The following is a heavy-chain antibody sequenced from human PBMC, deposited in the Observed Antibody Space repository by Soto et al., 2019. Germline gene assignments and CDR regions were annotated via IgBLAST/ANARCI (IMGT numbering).Heavy chain of an antibody. CDR2: ISSSSSTI. CDR3: ARDRREWPATVTTSWCDP. Sequence: VQLVESGGGLVQPGGSLRLSCAASGFTFSSYSMNWVRQAPGKGLEWVSYISSSSSTIYYADSVKGRFTISRDKAKNSLYLQMNSLRAEDTAVYYCARDRREWPATVTTSWCDPWGQGTLVTVSS. J-gene: IGHJ5*02. D-gene: IGHD4-17*01. CDR1: GFTFSSYS. V-gene: IGHV3-48*01.